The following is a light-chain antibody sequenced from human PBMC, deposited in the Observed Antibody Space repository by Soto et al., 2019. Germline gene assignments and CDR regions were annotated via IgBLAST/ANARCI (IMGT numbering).Light chain of an antibody. J-gene: IGKJ2*01. Sequence: DIQMTQSPSSLSASVGDRVTITCQASQDISNYLNWYQQKPGKAPKLLIYDASNLETGVPSRFNGGGSGTDFTFTISSLQPEDIATYYCQHYDNLPYTFGQGTKLEIK. CDR2: DAS. CDR3: QHYDNLPYT. CDR1: QDISNY. V-gene: IGKV1-33*01.